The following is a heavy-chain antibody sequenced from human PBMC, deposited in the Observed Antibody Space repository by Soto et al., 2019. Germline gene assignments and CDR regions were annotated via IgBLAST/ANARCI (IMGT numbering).Heavy chain of an antibody. J-gene: IGHJ4*02. Sequence: LCGGSISSGDYYWSWIRQPPGKGLEWIGYIYYSGSTYYNPSLKSRVTISVDTSKNQFSLKLSSVTAADTAVYYCARGNSLTLTFDYWGQGTLVTVSS. CDR3: ARGNSLTLTFDY. CDR2: IYYSGST. CDR1: GGSISSGDYY. D-gene: IGHD2-2*01. V-gene: IGHV4-30-4*01.